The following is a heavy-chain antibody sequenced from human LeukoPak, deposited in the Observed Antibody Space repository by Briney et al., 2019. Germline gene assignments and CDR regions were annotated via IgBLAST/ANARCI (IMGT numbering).Heavy chain of an antibody. CDR2: FDPEDGET. Sequence: ASVKVSCKVSGYTLTELSMHWVRQAPGKGLEWLGGFDPEDGETIYAQRFQGRVTMTEDTSTDTAYMELSSLRSEDTAVYYCANTVWIVRSAEAFDMWGEGTMVTVPS. CDR1: GYTLTELS. J-gene: IGHJ3*02. CDR3: ANTVWIVRSAEAFDM. V-gene: IGHV1-24*01. D-gene: IGHD1-26*01.